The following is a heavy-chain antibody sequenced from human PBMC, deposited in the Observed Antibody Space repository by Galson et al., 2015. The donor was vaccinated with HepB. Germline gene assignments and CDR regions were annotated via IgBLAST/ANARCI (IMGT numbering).Heavy chain of an antibody. CDR2: IFYIGST. V-gene: IGHV4-59*08. J-gene: IGHJ4*02. CDR3: ARHADGYSSGSLDF. Sequence: ETLSLTCTVSRGSITDYYWSWIRQPPGKGLEWIGNIFYIGSTDYNPSLKSRVTISVDTSKNQFYLKLNFVTAADTAVYYCARHADGYSSGSLDFWGQGILVTVSS. CDR1: RGSITDYY. D-gene: IGHD5-24*01.